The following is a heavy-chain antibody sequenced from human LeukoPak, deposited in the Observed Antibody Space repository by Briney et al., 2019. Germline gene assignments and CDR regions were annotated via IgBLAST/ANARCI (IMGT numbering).Heavy chain of an antibody. CDR3: ARRVSGTSSYYFDY. D-gene: IGHD3-10*01. J-gene: IGHJ4*02. CDR1: GFTFSSYS. V-gene: IGHV3-21*01. CDR2: ISSSSSYI. Sequence: GGSLRLSCAASGFTFSSYSMNWVRQAPGKGLEWVSSISSSSSYIYYADSVKGRFTISGDNAKNSLYLQMNSLRAEDTAVYYCARRVSGTSSYYFDYWGQGTLVTVSS.